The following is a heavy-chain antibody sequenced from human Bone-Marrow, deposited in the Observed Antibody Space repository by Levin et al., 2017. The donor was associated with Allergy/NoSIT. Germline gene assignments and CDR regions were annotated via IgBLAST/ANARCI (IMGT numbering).Heavy chain of an antibody. V-gene: IGHV4-59*01. CDR1: GGFISSYY. J-gene: IGHJ3*02. CDR3: ARGKGAFDI. CDR2: GYITGST. Sequence: PSETLSLNCNVSGGFISSYYWSWIRQPPGKGLEWIGYGYITGSTNYNPSLQSRVTISVDTSKNEFSLKLSSVTAADTAVYYCARGKGAFDIWGQGTMVTVSS. D-gene: IGHD3-10*01.